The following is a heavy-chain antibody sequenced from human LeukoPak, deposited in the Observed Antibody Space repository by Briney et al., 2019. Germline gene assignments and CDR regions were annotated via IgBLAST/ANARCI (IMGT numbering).Heavy chain of an antibody. CDR1: GGSIYSGSYY. J-gene: IGHJ4*02. CDR2: IYTSGST. Sequence: PSQTLSLTCTVSGGSIYSGSYYWSWIRQPAGKGLEWIGRIYTSGSTNYNPSLKSRVTISVDTSKNQFSLELSSVTAADTAVYYCARDRRDGYSLYYFDLCGQGTLVTVSS. CDR3: ARDRRDGYSLYYFDL. D-gene: IGHD5-24*01. V-gene: IGHV4-61*02.